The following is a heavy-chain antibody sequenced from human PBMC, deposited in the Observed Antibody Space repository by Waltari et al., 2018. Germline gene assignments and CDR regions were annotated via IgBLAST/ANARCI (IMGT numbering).Heavy chain of an antibody. CDR3: AKEIGNRNWYYFDY. D-gene: IGHD1-20*01. Sequence: EVQMLQSGGALVQPGGCLRLSCAASGFTFDNYAMSWVRQAPGMGLEWVSSINGRGDRPFNAASVKGGLTTPRENSKNTLYLKMDTLRVEDTAIYSCAKEIGNRNWYYFDYWAKGTLVTVSS. J-gene: IGHJ4*02. CDR2: INGRGDRP. CDR1: GFTFDNYA. V-gene: IGHV3-23*01.